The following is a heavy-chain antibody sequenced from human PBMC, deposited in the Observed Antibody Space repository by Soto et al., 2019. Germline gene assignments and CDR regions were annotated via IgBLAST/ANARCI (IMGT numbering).Heavy chain of an antibody. J-gene: IGHJ5*02. Sequence: SETLSLTCSVSGGSISSGGYYWSWIRQHPGKGLEWIGDINYSGNTYHNPSLKSRVTISVDTSKNQFSLKLSSVTAADTAVYYCARVPDRWGQGTLVTVSS. CDR3: ARVPDR. CDR2: INYSGNT. V-gene: IGHV4-31*03. CDR1: GGSISSGGYY. D-gene: IGHD2-2*01.